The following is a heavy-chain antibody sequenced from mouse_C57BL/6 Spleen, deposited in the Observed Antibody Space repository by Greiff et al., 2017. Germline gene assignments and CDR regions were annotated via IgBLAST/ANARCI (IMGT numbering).Heavy chain of an antibody. D-gene: IGHD2-4*01. CDR2: INPNNGGT. CDR1: GYTFTDYY. V-gene: IGHV1-26*01. J-gene: IGHJ4*01. Sequence: EVQLQQSGPELVKPGASVKISCKASGYTFTDYYMNWVKQSHGKSLEWIGDINPNNGGTSYNQKFKGKATLTVDKSSSTAYMELRSLTSEDSAVYYCARRGDYDYDGAMDYWGQGTSVTVSS. CDR3: ARRGDYDYDGAMDY.